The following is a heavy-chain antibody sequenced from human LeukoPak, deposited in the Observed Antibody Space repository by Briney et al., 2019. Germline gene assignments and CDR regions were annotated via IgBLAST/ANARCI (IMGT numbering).Heavy chain of an antibody. CDR2: MNPNSGNT. J-gene: IGHJ4*02. D-gene: IGHD3-22*01. CDR3: ARVSNLWDSSGYYYLLDY. V-gene: IGHV1-8*01. Sequence: ASVTVSFKASGYTFTSYDIHWVRQATGQGLEWMGWMNPNSGNTGYAQKFQGRVTMTRNTSISAAYMELSSLRSEDTAVYYCARVSNLWDSSGYYYLLDYWGQGTLVTVSS. CDR1: GYTFTSYD.